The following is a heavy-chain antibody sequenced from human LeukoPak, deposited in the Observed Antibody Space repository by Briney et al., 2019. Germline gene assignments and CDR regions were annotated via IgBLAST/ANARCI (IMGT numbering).Heavy chain of an antibody. CDR1: GFTFSNAW. V-gene: IGHV3-15*01. J-gene: IGHJ4*02. D-gene: IGHD3-16*02. CDR3: TTASYYDYVWGSYPMYYFDY. Sequence: GGSLRLSCAASGFTFSNAWMSWVRQAPGKGLEWVGRIKSKTDGGTTDYAAPVKGRFTISRDDSKNTLYLQMNSLKTEDTAVYYCTTASYYDYVWGSYPMYYFDYWGQGTLVTDSS. CDR2: IKSKTDGGTT.